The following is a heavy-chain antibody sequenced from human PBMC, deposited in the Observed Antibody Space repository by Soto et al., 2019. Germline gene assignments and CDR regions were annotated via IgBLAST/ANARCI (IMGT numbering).Heavy chain of an antibody. CDR2: ISAYNGNT. D-gene: IGHD6-13*01. CDR1: GYTFTSYG. J-gene: IGHJ5*02. Sequence: ASVNVSCKASGYTFTSYGISWVRQAPGQGLEWMGWISAYNGNTNYAQKLQGRVTMTTDTSTSTAYMELRSLRSDDTAVYYCARVSSFTRQFKYSSSWYRFDPWGQGTLVTVSS. V-gene: IGHV1-18*04. CDR3: ARVSSFTRQFKYSSSWYRFDP.